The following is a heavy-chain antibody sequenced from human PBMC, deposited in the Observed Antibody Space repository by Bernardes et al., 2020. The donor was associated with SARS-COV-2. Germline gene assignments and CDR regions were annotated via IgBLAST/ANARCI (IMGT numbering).Heavy chain of an antibody. V-gene: IGHV1-18*04. CDR2: ISAYNGNT. CDR3: ARMSVVGAFWYYYYGMDV. Sequence: ASVKVSCKASGYTFTSYGISWVRQAPGQGLEWMGWISAYNGNTNYAQKLQGRVTMTTDTSTSTAYMELRSLRPDDTAVYYCARMSVVGAFWYYYYGMDVWGQGTTVTVSS. CDR1: GYTFTSYG. J-gene: IGHJ6*02. D-gene: IGHD1-26*01.